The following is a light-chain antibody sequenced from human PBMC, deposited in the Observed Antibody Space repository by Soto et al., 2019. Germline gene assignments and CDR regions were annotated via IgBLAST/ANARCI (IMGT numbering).Light chain of an antibody. J-gene: IGLJ3*02. CDR1: SSDVGGYDF. V-gene: IGLV2-11*01. CDR2: DVS. CDR3: CSYAGTFTLV. Sequence: QSVLTQPRSVSGSPGQSVTISCTGSSSDVGGYDFVSWYQQHPGKAPKLMISDVSERPSGVPDRFSGSKSANTASLTISGLQAEDEADYYCCSYAGTFTLVFGGGNKLTVL.